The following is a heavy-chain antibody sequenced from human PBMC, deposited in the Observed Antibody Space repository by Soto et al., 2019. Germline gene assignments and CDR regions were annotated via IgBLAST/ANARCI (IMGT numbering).Heavy chain of an antibody. CDR1: GFTVSSNY. Sequence: EVQLVESGGGLVQPGGSLRLSCAVSGFTVSSNYMSWVRQAPGKGLEWVSMFYTGGSTYYSDSVKGRFTISRDNSKNTLYLQMNSLREEDTAVYYCVSYDFWSGYSDYWGQGTRVTVSS. CDR3: VSYDFWSGYSDY. V-gene: IGHV3-66*01. CDR2: FYTGGST. J-gene: IGHJ4*02. D-gene: IGHD3-3*01.